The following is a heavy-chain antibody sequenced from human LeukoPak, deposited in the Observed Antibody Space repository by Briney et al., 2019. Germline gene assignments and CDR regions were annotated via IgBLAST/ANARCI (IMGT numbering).Heavy chain of an antibody. V-gene: IGHV1-2*02. D-gene: IGHD2-2*02. CDR3: ARDGIVVVPAAIGWENWFDP. Sequence: GASVKVSCKASGYTFTGYYMHWVRQAPGQGLEWMGWINPNSGGTNYAQKFQGRVTMTRDTSISTAYMELSRLRSEDTAVYYCARDGIVVVPAAIGWENWFDPWGQGTLVTVSS. J-gene: IGHJ5*02. CDR1: GYTFTGYY. CDR2: INPNSGGT.